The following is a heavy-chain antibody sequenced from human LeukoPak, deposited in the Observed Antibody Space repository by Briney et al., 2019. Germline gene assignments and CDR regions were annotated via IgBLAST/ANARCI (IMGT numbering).Heavy chain of an antibody. V-gene: IGHV5-51*01. D-gene: IGHD2-2*01. Sequence: GESLKISRKGSGYSFTSYWIGWVRQMPGKGLEWMGIIYPGDSDTRYSPSFQGQVTISADKSISTAYLQWSSLKASDTAMYYCARHGGYCSSTSCYDYWGQGTLVTVSS. CDR3: ARHGGYCSSTSCYDY. CDR1: GYSFTSYW. J-gene: IGHJ4*02. CDR2: IYPGDSDT.